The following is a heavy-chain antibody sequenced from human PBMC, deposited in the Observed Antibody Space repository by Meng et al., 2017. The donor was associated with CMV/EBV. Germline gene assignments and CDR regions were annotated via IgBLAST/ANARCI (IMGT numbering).Heavy chain of an antibody. V-gene: IGHV1-2*02. Sequence: QRRLGTSGGWCKEPWAAVKVSCKASGYTFTGYYMHWVRQAPGQGLEWMGWINPNSGGTNYAQKLQGRVTMTRDTSISTAYMELSRLRSDDTAVYYCARLGSTDDYWGQGTLVTVSS. CDR1: GYTFTGYY. CDR2: INPNSGGT. J-gene: IGHJ4*02. CDR3: ARLGSTDDY. D-gene: IGHD2-15*01.